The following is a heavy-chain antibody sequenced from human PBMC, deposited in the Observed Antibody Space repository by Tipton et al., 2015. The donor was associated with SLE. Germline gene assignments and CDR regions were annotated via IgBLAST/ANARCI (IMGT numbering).Heavy chain of an antibody. D-gene: IGHD1-1*01. J-gene: IGHJ4*02. V-gene: IGHV3-7*01. CDR2: IKQDGSEK. CDR1: GFTFSSYW. Sequence: GSLRLSCAASGFTFSSYWMSWVRQAPGKGLEWVANIKQDGSEKYYVDSVKGRFTISRDNAKNSLYLQMNSLRAEDTAVYYCARGVHVQLERVFDYWGQGTLVTVSP. CDR3: ARGVHVQLERVFDY.